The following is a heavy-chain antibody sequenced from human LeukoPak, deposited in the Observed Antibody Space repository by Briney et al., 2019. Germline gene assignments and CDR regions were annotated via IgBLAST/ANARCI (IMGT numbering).Heavy chain of an antibody. D-gene: IGHD3-3*01. Sequence: GGSLRLSCAASGFTVSSNYMSWVRQAPGKGLERVSVIYSGGSTYYADSVKGRFTISRDNSKNTLYLQMNSLRAEDTAVYYCARSTPYYDFWSGPDYWGQGTLVTVSS. CDR3: ARSTPYYDFWSGPDY. CDR2: IYSGGST. J-gene: IGHJ4*02. V-gene: IGHV3-66*01. CDR1: GFTVSSNY.